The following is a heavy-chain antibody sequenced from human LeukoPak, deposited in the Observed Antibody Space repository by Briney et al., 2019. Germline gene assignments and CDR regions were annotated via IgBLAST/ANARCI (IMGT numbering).Heavy chain of an antibody. D-gene: IGHD4-11*01. CDR2: ISGSGGST. V-gene: IGHV3-23*01. J-gene: IGHJ4*02. CDR3: AKDRGYSNYGSVLAYFDY. CDR1: GFTFSSYA. Sequence: GGSLRLSCAASGFTFSSYAMSWVRQAPGKGLEWVSAISGSGGSTYYADSVKGRFTISTDNSKNTLYLQMNSLRAEDTAVYYCAKDRGYSNYGSVLAYFDYWGQGTLVTVSS.